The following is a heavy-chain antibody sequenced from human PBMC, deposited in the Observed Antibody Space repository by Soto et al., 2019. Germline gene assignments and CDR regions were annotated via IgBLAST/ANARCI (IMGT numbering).Heavy chain of an antibody. CDR2: IKSKTDGGTT. V-gene: IGHV3-15*01. CDR1: GFTFSNAW. D-gene: IGHD3-10*01. Sequence: LRLSCAASGFTFSNAWMSWVRQAPGKGLEWVGRIKSKTDGGTTDYAAPVKGRFTISRDDSKNTLYLQMNSLKTEDTAVYYCTTPGAMVRGVILSGGLGNWGQGTLVTVSS. J-gene: IGHJ4*02. CDR3: TTPGAMVRGVILSGGLGN.